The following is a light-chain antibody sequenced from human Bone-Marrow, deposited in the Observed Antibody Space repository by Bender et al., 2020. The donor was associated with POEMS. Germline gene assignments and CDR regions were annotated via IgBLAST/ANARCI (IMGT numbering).Light chain of an antibody. Sequence: QSALTQPASVSGSPGQSITISCTGTSSDVGSYNVVSWYQQHPGKAPKVMIYEGNKRPSGVSNRFSGSKSGNTASLTISGLLAEDEADYYCNSYTGSNIVFGGGTKLTVL. CDR3: NSYTGSNIV. CDR2: EGN. J-gene: IGLJ2*01. V-gene: IGLV2-14*02. CDR1: SSDVGSYNV.